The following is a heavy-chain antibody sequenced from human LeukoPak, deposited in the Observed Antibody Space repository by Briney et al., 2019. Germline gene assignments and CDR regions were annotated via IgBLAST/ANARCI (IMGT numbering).Heavy chain of an antibody. V-gene: IGHV3-23*01. CDR2: ISGSGGST. J-gene: IGHJ4*02. CDR1: GFTFSSYA. Sequence: GGSLRLSCAASGFTFSSYAMSWVRQAPGKGLEWVSAISGSGGSTYYADSVKGRFTISRDNSKNTLYLQMNSLRAEDTAVYYCAKPLSARGTAVAGTFDYWGQGTLVTVSS. CDR3: AKPLSARGTAVAGTFDY. D-gene: IGHD6-19*01.